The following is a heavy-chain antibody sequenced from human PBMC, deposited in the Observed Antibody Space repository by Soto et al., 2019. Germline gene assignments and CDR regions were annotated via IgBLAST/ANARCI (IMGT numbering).Heavy chain of an antibody. Sequence: EVQLLESGGGLVQPGGSLRLSCAASGFTFSSYAMSWVRQAPGKGLEWVSAISGSGGSTYYADSVKGRFTISRDNSKNTLYLQMNSLRAEDTAVYYCAKGQSIAVAGIWAPGLGMDVWGQGTTVTVSS. J-gene: IGHJ6*02. V-gene: IGHV3-23*01. D-gene: IGHD6-19*01. CDR1: GFTFSSYA. CDR3: AKGQSIAVAGIWAPGLGMDV. CDR2: ISGSGGST.